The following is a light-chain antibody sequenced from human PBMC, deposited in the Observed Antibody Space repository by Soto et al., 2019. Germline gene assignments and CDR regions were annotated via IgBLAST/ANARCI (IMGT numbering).Light chain of an antibody. Sequence: DIVMTQSPDSLAVSLGERATINCKSSQSVLYSSNSKNYLAWYQQKPGQPPKLLIYWASTRESGVPDRFSGSGSGTDFTLTISSLQAEDVAVYYCQQYDSTPAFGGGTKVEIK. V-gene: IGKV4-1*01. CDR2: WAS. J-gene: IGKJ4*01. CDR1: QSVLYSSNSKNY. CDR3: QQYDSTPA.